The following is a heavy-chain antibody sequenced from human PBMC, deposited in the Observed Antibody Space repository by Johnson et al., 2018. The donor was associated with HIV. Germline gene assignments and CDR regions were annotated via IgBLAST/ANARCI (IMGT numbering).Heavy chain of an antibody. CDR1: GFTFSDYY. CDR2: IKQDGSEK. CDR3: ARELPSYDILTGPGAFDI. D-gene: IGHD3-9*01. V-gene: IGHV3-7*01. Sequence: VQLVESGGGLVNPGGSLRLSCAASGFTFSDYYMSWVRQAPGKGLEWVANIKQDGSEKYYVDSVKGRFTISRDNAKNSLYLQMNSLRAEDTAVYYCARELPSYDILTGPGAFDIWGQGTMVTVSS. J-gene: IGHJ3*02.